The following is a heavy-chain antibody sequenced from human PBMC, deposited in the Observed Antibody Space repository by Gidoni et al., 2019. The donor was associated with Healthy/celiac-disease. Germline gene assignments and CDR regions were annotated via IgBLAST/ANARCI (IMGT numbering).Heavy chain of an antibody. Sequence: EVQLVESGGGLVQPGGSLRLSCAASGFTFSSYEMNWVRQAPGKGLEWVSYISSSGSTIYYADSVKGRFTISRDNAKNSLYLQMNSLRAEDTAVYYCARDRGQLWTYYYYGMDVWGQGTTVTVSS. CDR3: ARDRGQLWTYYYYGMDV. CDR2: ISSSGSTI. J-gene: IGHJ6*02. V-gene: IGHV3-48*03. D-gene: IGHD5-18*01. CDR1: GFTFSSYE.